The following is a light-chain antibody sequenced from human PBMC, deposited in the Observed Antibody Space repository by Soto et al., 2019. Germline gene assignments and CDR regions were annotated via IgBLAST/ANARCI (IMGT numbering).Light chain of an antibody. J-gene: IGKJ1*01. CDR1: QSVSSR. CDR2: GAS. Sequence: EIVMTQSPGTLSLSPGERATLSCRASQSVSSRLAWYQQKPGQAPRLLISGASSRATGIPDRFSGSGFGTDFTLTISRLEPEDFATFYCQQYHTDWTFGQGTKVEIK. CDR3: QQYHTDWT. V-gene: IGKV3-20*01.